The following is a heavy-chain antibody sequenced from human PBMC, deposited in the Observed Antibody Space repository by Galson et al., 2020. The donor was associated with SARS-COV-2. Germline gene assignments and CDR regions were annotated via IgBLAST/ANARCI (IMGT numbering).Heavy chain of an antibody. Sequence: SQTHSLPCTVSGGSNRSSNYHWGWIRQHPGKGLEWIGSVLNSGTTHYSPSLQSRVTISVDTSKNQLSLNLNSVTAADTAMYYCARDATSSGWYNWFDPWGQGTLVTVSS. V-gene: IGHV4-39*07. CDR3: ARDATSSGWYNWFDP. J-gene: IGHJ5*02. D-gene: IGHD6-19*01. CDR2: VLNSGTT. CDR1: GGSNRSSNYH.